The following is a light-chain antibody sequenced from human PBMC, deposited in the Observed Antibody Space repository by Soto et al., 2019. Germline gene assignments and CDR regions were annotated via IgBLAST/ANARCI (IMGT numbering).Light chain of an antibody. CDR3: SSFTTRSTVV. CDR1: GADVGYYDF. CDR2: EVN. J-gene: IGLJ2*01. V-gene: IGLV2-14*03. Sequence: QSALTQPASVSGSPGQSISISCTGTGADVGYYDFVSWYQQHPGKAPKLMISEVNNRPSGVSNRFSGSKSGNTASLTISGLQAEDEADYYCSSFTTRSTVVFGGGTKLTVL.